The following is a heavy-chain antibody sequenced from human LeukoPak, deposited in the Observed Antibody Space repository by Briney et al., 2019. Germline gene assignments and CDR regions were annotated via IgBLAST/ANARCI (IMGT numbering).Heavy chain of an antibody. CDR2: INHSGST. V-gene: IGHV4-34*01. CDR1: GGSFSGFH. D-gene: IGHD5-24*01. J-gene: IGHJ4*02. Sequence: SETRPLTCAVCGGSFSGFHWTWIRQPPGKGLEWIGEINHSGSTNYNPSLRSRVTISVDTSKNQFSLKLFSVTAADTAVYYCARGRDDYNFAYWGQGTLDTVSS. CDR3: ARGRDDYNFAY.